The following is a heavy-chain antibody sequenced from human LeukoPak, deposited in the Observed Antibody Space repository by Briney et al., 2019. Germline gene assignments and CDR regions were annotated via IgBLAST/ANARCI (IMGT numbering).Heavy chain of an antibody. CDR2: IKRQSNGGTT. D-gene: IGHD5-12*01. CDR3: TANIVETSP. Sequence: TGGSLRLSCTASGFTFSNAWMNWVRQAPGKGLEWVGRIKRQSNGGTTDYAAPVQGRFTILRDDSKNTLFLQMNSLKTEDTAVYYCTANIVETSPWGQGTLVTVSS. V-gene: IGHV3-15*01. J-gene: IGHJ5*02. CDR1: GFTFSNAW.